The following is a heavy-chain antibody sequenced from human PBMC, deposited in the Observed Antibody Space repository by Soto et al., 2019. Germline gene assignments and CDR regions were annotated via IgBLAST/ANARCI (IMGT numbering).Heavy chain of an antibody. V-gene: IGHV4-4*09. J-gene: IGHJ4*02. D-gene: IGHD6-13*01. Sequence: TLALTCTVAGGSISSNYWTWIRQPPGKGLEWIGYVYNSGSTNYNPSLKSRVTISEDTSKSQFSLKVNSMTAADTAVYYCARYRREAVAGYTLDNWGQGILVTVSS. CDR2: VYNSGST. CDR3: ARYRREAVAGYTLDN. CDR1: GGSISSNY.